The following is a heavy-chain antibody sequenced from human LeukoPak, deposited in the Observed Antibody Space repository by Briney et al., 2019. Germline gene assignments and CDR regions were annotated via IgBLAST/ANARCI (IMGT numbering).Heavy chain of an antibody. V-gene: IGHV1-69*05. CDR1: GGTFSSYA. J-gene: IGHJ4*02. D-gene: IGHD3-9*01. Sequence: SVKVSCKASGGTFSSYAISWVRQAPGQGLEWMGGIIPIFGTANYAQKFQGRVTMTRDTSTSTVYMELSSLRSEDTAVYYCARDGYDILTGYQSYFDYWGQGTLVTVSS. CDR2: IIPIFGTA. CDR3: ARDGYDILTGYQSYFDY.